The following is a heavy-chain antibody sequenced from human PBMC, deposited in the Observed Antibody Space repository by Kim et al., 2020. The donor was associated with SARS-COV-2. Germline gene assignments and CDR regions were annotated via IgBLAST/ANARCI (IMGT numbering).Heavy chain of an antibody. J-gene: IGHJ2*01. D-gene: IGHD3-10*01. Sequence: SETLSLTCTVSGGSISSCYWSWIRQPPGKGLEWIGYIYYSGSTNYNPSLKSRVTISVDTSKNQFSLKLSSVTAADTAVYYCARHSGRLRRDWYFDLWGRGTLVTVSS. CDR1: GGSISSCY. CDR2: IYYSGST. V-gene: IGHV4-59*08. CDR3: ARHSGRLRRDWYFDL.